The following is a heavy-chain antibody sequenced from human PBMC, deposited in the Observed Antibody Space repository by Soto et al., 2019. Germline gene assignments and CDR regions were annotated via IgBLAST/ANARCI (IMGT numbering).Heavy chain of an antibody. D-gene: IGHD5-18*01. J-gene: IGHJ6*02. Sequence: ASVKVSCKASGYTFTSYYMNWVRQAPGQGLEWMGIINPSGGSTSYAQKLQGRVTMTRDTSTSTVYMELSSLRSEDTAVYYCAIATSSANYGMDIWGQETMVTVSS. CDR2: INPSGGST. V-gene: IGHV1-46*03. CDR3: AIATSSANYGMDI. CDR1: GYTFTSYY.